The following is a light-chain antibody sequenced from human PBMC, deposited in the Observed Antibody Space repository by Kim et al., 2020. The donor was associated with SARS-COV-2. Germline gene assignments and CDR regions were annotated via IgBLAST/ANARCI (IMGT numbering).Light chain of an antibody. V-gene: IGKV3-15*01. CDR1: RSVTSN. CDR3: QQFYNWPPIT. J-gene: IGKJ5*01. Sequence: PAERATPPCRASRSVTSNQAWYQTKPGQAPSLLLYGASTRATGIPARFRGSGSGTEFTLTISSLQTEDVAVYYCQQFYNWPPITFGQGTRLEI. CDR2: GAS.